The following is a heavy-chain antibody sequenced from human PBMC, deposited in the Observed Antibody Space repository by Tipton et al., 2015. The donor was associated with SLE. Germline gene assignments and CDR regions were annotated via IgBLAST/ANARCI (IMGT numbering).Heavy chain of an antibody. CDR2: IDYTANP. CDR1: GGSIGSFY. D-gene: IGHD1-1*01. Sequence: TLSLTCTVSGGSIGSFYWSWIRQPPGKGLEWIVNIDYTANPNYSPSLKSRVTISIDTSTNHFSLKLRSVTAADTAVYYCARSWNDAPPDLGYWGQGTLVTVSS. CDR3: ARSWNDAPPDLGY. J-gene: IGHJ4*02. V-gene: IGHV4-59*01.